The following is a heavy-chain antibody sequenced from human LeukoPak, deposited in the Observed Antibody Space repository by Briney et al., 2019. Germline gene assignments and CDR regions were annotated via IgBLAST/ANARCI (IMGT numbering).Heavy chain of an antibody. D-gene: IGHD3-22*01. J-gene: IGHJ4*02. V-gene: IGHV4-59*08. Sequence: PSETLSLTCTVSGGSISSYYWSWIRQPPGKGLEWIGYIYYSGSTNYNPSLKSRVTISVDTPKHQSSLKLSSVTAADTAVYYCARLDDSSGLVVDYWGQGTLVTVSS. CDR1: GGSISSYY. CDR3: ARLDDSSGLVVDY. CDR2: IYYSGST.